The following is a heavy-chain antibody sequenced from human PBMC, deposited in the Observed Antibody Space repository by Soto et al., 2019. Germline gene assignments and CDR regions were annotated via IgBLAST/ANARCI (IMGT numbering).Heavy chain of an antibody. J-gene: IGHJ5*02. Sequence: QVQLQESGPGLVKPSQTLSLTCTVSGGSISSGGYYWSWIRQHPGKGLEWIGYIHYSGSTYYNPSLKSRVTISVDTSKNQFSLKLSSVTAADTAVYYCARVSRADQRLLGDWFDPWGQGTLVTVSS. V-gene: IGHV4-31*03. D-gene: IGHD2-2*01. CDR3: ARVSRADQRLLGDWFDP. CDR2: IHYSGST. CDR1: GGSISSGGYY.